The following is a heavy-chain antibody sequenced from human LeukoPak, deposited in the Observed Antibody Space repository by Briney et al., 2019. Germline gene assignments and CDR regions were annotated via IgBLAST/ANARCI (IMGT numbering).Heavy chain of an antibody. CDR3: ARDEHGDFQGFDY. V-gene: IGHV4-59*01. Sequence: PSETLSLTCTVSGGSIGSYYWSWIRQPPGKGLEWIGYIYYSGSTNYNPSLKSRVTISVDTSKNQFSLKLSSVSAADTAVYYCARDEHGDFQGFDYWGQGTRVTVSS. CDR2: IYYSGST. D-gene: IGHD4-17*01. CDR1: GGSIGSYY. J-gene: IGHJ4*02.